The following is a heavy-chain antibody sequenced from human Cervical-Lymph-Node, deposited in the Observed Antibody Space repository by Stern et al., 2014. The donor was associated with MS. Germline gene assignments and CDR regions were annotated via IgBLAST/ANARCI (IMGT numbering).Heavy chain of an antibody. CDR2: MNPRSGNT. D-gene: IGHD1-26*01. CDR3: ARGRSGSSLSWRWFDS. V-gene: IGHV1-8*01. J-gene: IGHJ5*01. Sequence: VQLVQSGAEVKKPGASVKVSCQASGYTFTTSDINWVRQAPGQGLEWMGWMNPRSGNTSFAQKLQGRITMTRDTSQNNVYMALRNLKSDDTAMYFCARGRSGSSLSWRWFDSWGQGTLVSVSS. CDR1: GYTFTTSD.